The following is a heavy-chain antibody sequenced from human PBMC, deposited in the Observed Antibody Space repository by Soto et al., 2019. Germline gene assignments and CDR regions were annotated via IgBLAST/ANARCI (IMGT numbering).Heavy chain of an antibody. CDR2: ISSSSSYI. CDR3: ARDNNRDDYGGNSYYYYGMDV. J-gene: IGHJ6*02. CDR1: GFTFSSYS. D-gene: IGHD4-17*01. Sequence: PGGSLRLSCAASGFTFSSYSMNWVRQAPGKGLEWVSSISSSSSYIYYADSVKGRFTISRDNAKNSLYLQMNSLRAEDTAVYYCARDNNRDDYGGNSYYYYGMDVWGQGTTVTVSS. V-gene: IGHV3-21*01.